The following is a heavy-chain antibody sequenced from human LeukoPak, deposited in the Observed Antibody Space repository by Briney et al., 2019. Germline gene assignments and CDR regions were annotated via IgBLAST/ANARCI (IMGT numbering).Heavy chain of an antibody. J-gene: IGHJ6*02. CDR2: IYYSGST. V-gene: IGHV4-59*01. CDR1: GGSISSYY. D-gene: IGHD4-17*01. Sequence: SETLSLTCTVSGGSISSYYWSWIRQPPGKGLEWIGYIYYSGSTNYNPSLKSRVTISVDTSKNQFSLKLSSVTAADTAVYYCARDYGDYGMDAWGQGTTVTVSS. CDR3: ARDYGDYGMDA.